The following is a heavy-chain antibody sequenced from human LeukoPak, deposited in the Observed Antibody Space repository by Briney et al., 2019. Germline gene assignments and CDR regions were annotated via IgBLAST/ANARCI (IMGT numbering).Heavy chain of an antibody. CDR2: IYYSGST. CDR1: GGSISSGGYY. V-gene: IGHV4-31*03. CDR3: ARGSGYDFWGGYYTDY. D-gene: IGHD3-3*01. J-gene: IGHJ4*02. Sequence: PSEALSLTCTVSGGSISSGGYYWSWLRQHPGKGLEWILYIYYSGSTYYNTPLRSRFTISVATSKTQFSLKLRSVTAADPAYFSCARGSGYDFWGGYYTDYWGQGTLVTVSS.